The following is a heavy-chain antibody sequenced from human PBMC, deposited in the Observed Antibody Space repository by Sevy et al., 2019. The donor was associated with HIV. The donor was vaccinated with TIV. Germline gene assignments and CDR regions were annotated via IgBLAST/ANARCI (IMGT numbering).Heavy chain of an antibody. Sequence: ASVKVSCKASGDTFTNNYMHWVRQAPGQGLEWMGIIDPSGGNASYVQKFQGRVSMTRDTSTSTIYLDLSSLRSEDTAVYYCVRADPAQHFDFWGQRTLVTVSS. CDR3: VRADPAQHFDF. J-gene: IGHJ4*02. V-gene: IGHV1-46*01. CDR1: GDTFTNNY. CDR2: IDPSGGNA.